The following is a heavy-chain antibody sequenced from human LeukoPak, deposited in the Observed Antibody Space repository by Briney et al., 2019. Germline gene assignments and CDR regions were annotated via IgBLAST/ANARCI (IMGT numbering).Heavy chain of an antibody. D-gene: IGHD3-22*01. CDR2: ISGSGGST. CDR3: AKAAPSGIVVVITTGVSAADY. V-gene: IGHV3-23*01. CDR1: GFIVTNNY. J-gene: IGHJ4*02. Sequence: GGSLRLSCTASGFIVTNNYMSWVRQAPGKGLEWVSAISGSGGSTYYADSVKGRFTISRDNSKNTLYLQMNSLRAEDTAVYYCAKAAPSGIVVVITTGVSAADYWGQGTLVTVSS.